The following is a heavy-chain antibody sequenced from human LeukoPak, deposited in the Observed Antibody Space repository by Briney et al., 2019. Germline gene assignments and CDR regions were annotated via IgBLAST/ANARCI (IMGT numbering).Heavy chain of an antibody. V-gene: IGHV3-49*04. CDR3: VRVSGYCSGGSCSPFDY. CDR2: IRRQAYGGTA. D-gene: IGHD2-15*01. CDR1: GFKLGDYA. Sequence: GGSLRLSCTSSGFKLGDYAISWVRLAPGKGLEWLPFIRRQAYGGTAEYAASVKGRFSISRDDPRNVAYLQMNSLKTEDTALYFCVRVSGYCSGGSCSPFDYWGLGTAVTVSS. J-gene: IGHJ4*02.